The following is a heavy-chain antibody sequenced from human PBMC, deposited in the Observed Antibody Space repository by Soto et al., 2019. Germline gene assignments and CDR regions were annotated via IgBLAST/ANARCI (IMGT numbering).Heavy chain of an antibody. CDR1: GYTFTSYG. J-gene: IGHJ5*02. CDR2: ISAYNGNT. V-gene: IGHV1-18*01. Sequence: ASVKVSCKASGYTFTSYGISWVRQAPGQGLEWMGWISAYNGNTNYAQKLQGRVTMTTDTSTSTAYTELRSLRSDDTAVYYCARDPGLYDFWSGYFENWFDPWGQGTLVTVSS. D-gene: IGHD3-3*01. CDR3: ARDPGLYDFWSGYFENWFDP.